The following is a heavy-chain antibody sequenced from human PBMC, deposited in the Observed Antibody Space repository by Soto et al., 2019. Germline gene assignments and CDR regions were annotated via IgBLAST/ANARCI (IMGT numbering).Heavy chain of an antibody. J-gene: IGHJ4*02. CDR3: ASGLIVMLAGRGELSNAHFDS. CDR1: DASINSGGYY. D-gene: IGHD2-21*02. Sequence: SETLSLTCTVSDASINSGGYYWSWIRQHPGKGLEWIGFIYYSGTTYYNPSLKSRVTTSVDTSKNQFSLRLSAVTAADTAVYYGASGLIVMLAGRGELSNAHFDSWGQGTLVTVSS. CDR2: IYYSGTT. V-gene: IGHV4-31*03.